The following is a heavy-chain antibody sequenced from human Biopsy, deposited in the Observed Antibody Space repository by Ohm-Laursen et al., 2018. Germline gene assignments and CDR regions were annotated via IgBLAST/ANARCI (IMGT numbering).Heavy chain of an antibody. CDR3: AREDEGLLRALDL. Sequence: SETLSLTWTVSGASMTGYFWTWVRQPAGKGLEWIGHIYTIGDTTYNPSLEGRVTMSLDTSKNQFSLKMTSLTAADTAVYFCAREDEGLLRALDLWGQGTMVTVSS. D-gene: IGHD3-3*01. CDR1: GASMTGYF. CDR2: IYTIGDT. V-gene: IGHV4-4*07. J-gene: IGHJ3*01.